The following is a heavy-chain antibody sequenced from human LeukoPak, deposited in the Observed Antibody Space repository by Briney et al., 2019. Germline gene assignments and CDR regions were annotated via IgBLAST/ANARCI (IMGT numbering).Heavy chain of an antibody. D-gene: IGHD5-12*01. CDR2: ISGSGGST. V-gene: IGHV3-23*01. J-gene: IGHJ4*02. CDR1: GFTFSSYV. Sequence: PGGSLRLSCAASGFTFSSYVMSWVRQAPGKGLEWVSGISGSGGSTYYADSVKGRFTISRDNSKNTLYVQMNSLRAEDTAVYYCAKDRGGWLFDYWGQGTLVTVSS. CDR3: AKDRGGWLFDY.